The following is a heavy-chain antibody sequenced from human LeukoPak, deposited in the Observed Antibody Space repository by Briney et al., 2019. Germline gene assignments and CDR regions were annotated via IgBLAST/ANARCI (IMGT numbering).Heavy chain of an antibody. Sequence: GGSLRLSCAASGFTFSSYGMHWVRQAPGKGLEWVAFIRYDGSNKYYADSVKGRFAISRDNSKNTLYLQMKSLRAEDTAVYYCAKGGGYEAQYYYYYLDVWGKGTTVTISS. CDR1: GFTFSSYG. D-gene: IGHD5-12*01. CDR3: AKGGGYEAQYYYYYLDV. J-gene: IGHJ6*03. CDR2: IRYDGSNK. V-gene: IGHV3-30*02.